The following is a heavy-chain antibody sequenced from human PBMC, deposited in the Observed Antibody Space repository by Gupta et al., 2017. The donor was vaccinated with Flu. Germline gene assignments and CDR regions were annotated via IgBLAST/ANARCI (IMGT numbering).Heavy chain of an antibody. J-gene: IGHJ6*02. CDR2: ISHVGGT. Sequence: QVQLQESGPGLVKPSETLSLTCTVSGASISSYYWSWLRQPPGKGLEFIGYISHVGGTLYNPSLNSRVTISRDTSKNQFSLSLSSVTAADTADYYCARHEIVAAYRNGMDVWGQGTTVTVSS. CDR1: GASISSYY. D-gene: IGHD6-13*01. V-gene: IGHV4-59*08. CDR3: ARHEIVAAYRNGMDV.